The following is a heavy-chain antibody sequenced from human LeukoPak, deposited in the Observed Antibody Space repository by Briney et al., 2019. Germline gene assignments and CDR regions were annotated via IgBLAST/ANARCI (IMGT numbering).Heavy chain of an antibody. V-gene: IGHV3-21*03. CDR1: GFIFSNAW. CDR3: ARVVGLTGYSSTWYSGYYYYMDV. J-gene: IGHJ6*03. Sequence: PGGSLRLSCAASGFIFSNAWMNWVRQAPGKGLEWVSFIFSSSTYIYYTDSVKGRFTISRDNARNSLYLQMDNLRAEDTGVYYCARVVGLTGYSSTWYSGYYYYMDVWGKGTTVTVSS. CDR2: IFSSSTYI. D-gene: IGHD6-13*01.